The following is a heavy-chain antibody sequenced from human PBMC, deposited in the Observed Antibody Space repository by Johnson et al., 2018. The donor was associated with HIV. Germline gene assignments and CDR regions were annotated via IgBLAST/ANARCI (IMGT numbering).Heavy chain of an antibody. V-gene: IGHV3-11*04. CDR3: AKVGTGYSSSSVGAFDI. D-gene: IGHD6-13*01. CDR2: ISSSGSTI. CDR1: GFTFSDYY. J-gene: IGHJ3*02. Sequence: QVQLVESGGGLVKPGGSLRLSCAASGFTFSDYYMSWIRQAPGKGLEWVSYISSSGSTIYYADSVKGRFTISRDNAKNSLYLQMTSLGVEDTAVYYCAKVGTGYSSSSVGAFDIWGQGTVVTVSS.